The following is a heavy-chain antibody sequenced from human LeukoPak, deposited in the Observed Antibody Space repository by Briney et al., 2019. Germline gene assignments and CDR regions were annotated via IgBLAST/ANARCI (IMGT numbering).Heavy chain of an antibody. J-gene: IGHJ4*02. CDR2: IKQDGSDK. V-gene: IGHV3-7*01. CDR3: ARDRYEYSGWYDPFDY. D-gene: IGHD6-19*01. Sequence: GGSLRLSCAASGFSFRSYWMSWVRQPPGKGLEWVANIKQDGSDKYYVDSVKGRITISRDNAKNSLYLQMNSLRAEDTAVYYCARDRYEYSGWYDPFDYWGQGTLVTVSS. CDR1: GFSFRSYW.